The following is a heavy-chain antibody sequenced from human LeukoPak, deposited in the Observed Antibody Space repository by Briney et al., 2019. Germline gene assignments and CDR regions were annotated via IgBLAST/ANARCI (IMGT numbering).Heavy chain of an antibody. Sequence: SETLSLTCTVSGGSISSGGFYWSWIRQHPGKGLEWIGYIYYSGSTYYNPSLQSRVTISVDTSKNQFSLKLSSVTAADTAVYYYAKTAGVATQNQYFDYWGQGTLVTVSS. J-gene: IGHJ4*02. CDR1: GGSISSGGFY. CDR2: IYYSGST. V-gene: IGHV4-31*03. D-gene: IGHD5-12*01. CDR3: AKTAGVATQNQYFDY.